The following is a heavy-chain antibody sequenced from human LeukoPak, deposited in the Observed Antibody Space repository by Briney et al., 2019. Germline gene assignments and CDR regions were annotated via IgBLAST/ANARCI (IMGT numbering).Heavy chain of an antibody. CDR2: INPYNGNT. Sequence: ASVKVPCKASGYTFTTYGISWVRQAPGQGLEWMGWINPYNGNTNYAQKFQGRVTMTTDTSTSTAYMELRSLRSEDTAVYYCARGGDSSSYYFDYWGQGTLVTVSS. V-gene: IGHV1-18*01. CDR1: GYTFTTYG. D-gene: IGHD6-6*01. J-gene: IGHJ4*02. CDR3: ARGGDSSSYYFDY.